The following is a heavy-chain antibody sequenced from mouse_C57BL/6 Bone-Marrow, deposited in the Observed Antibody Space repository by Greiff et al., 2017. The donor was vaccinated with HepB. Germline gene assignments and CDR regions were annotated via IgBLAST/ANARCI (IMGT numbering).Heavy chain of an antibody. J-gene: IGHJ1*03. Sequence: VQLQQPGAELVKPGASVKMSCKASGYTFTSYWITWVKQRPGQGLEWIGDIYPGSGSTNYNEKFKSKATLTEDTSSSTAYMQLSSLTSEDSAVYYCSREGVAQHGYWYFDVWGTGTTVTVSS. CDR3: SREGVAQHGYWYFDV. CDR1: GYTFTSYW. CDR2: IYPGSGST. D-gene: IGHD1-1*02. V-gene: IGHV1-55*01.